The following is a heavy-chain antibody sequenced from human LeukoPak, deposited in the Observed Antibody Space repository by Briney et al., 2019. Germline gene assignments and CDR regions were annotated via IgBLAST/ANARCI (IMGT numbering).Heavy chain of an antibody. D-gene: IGHD2-15*01. Sequence: RASVKVSCKASGYTFTSYGMSWVRQAPGQGLEWMGWISAYNGNTNYAQKLQGRVTMTTDTSTSTAYMELRSLRSDDTAVYYCAREDCSGGSCYYTNNWFDPWGQGTLVTVSS. CDR2: ISAYNGNT. CDR1: GYTFTSYG. V-gene: IGHV1-18*01. CDR3: AREDCSGGSCYYTNNWFDP. J-gene: IGHJ5*02.